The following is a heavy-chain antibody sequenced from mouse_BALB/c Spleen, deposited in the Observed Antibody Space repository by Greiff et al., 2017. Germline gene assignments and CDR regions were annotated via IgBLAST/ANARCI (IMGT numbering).Heavy chain of an antibody. CDR3: ARSTVRRAMDY. V-gene: IGHV5-17*02. Sequence: EVQVVESGGGLVQPGGSRKLSCAASGFTFSSFGMPWVRQAPEKGLEWVAYISSGSSTIYYADTVKGRFTISRDNPKNTLFLQMTSLRSEDTAMYYCARSTVRRAMDYWGQGTSVTVSS. D-gene: IGHD2-14*01. J-gene: IGHJ4*01. CDR2: ISSGSSTI. CDR1: GFTFSSFG.